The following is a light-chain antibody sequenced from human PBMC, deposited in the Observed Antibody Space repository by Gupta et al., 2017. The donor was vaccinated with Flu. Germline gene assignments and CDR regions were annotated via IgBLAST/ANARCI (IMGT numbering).Light chain of an antibody. J-gene: IGKJ1*01. Sequence: DIQMTQSPSSLSASVGDRVTITCRASQSIINYLNWYQQKPGKAPNLLIYAASSLQSGVPSRFSGSGSETDFTLTISSLQLEDFATYYCQQSYSTPRTFGQGTKLEIK. CDR1: QSIINY. CDR3: QQSYSTPRT. CDR2: AAS. V-gene: IGKV1-39*01.